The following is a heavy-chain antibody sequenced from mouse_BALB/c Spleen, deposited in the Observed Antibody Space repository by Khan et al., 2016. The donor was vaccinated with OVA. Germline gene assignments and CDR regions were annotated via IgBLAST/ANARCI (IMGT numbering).Heavy chain of an antibody. CDR2: INTETGEP. V-gene: IGHV9-2-1*01. J-gene: IGHJ2*01. CDR1: GYTFTDYS. CDR3: ARSGSSDGFDY. D-gene: IGHD3-1*01. Sequence: QIQLVQSGPELKKPGETVKISCKASGYTFTDYSMHWVKQAPGKGLKWMGWINTETGEPTYADDFKGRFAFSLETSASTAYLQINNLKNEDTDTYFCARSGSSDGFDYWGQGTTLTVSS.